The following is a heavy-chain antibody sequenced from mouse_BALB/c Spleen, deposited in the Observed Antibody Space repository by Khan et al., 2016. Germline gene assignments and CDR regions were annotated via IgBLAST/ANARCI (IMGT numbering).Heavy chain of an antibody. CDR3: ARSEDRYDSWFAY. V-gene: IGHV1-18*01. CDR1: GYTFTDYN. J-gene: IGHJ3*01. Sequence: VRLQQSGPELVKPGASVKIPCKASGYTFTDYNMDWVKQSHGKSLEWIGDINPNNGGTIYNQKFKGKATLTVDKSSSTAYMELRSLTSEDTAVXCSARSEDRYDSWFAYWGQGTLVTVSA. CDR2: INPNNGGT. D-gene: IGHD2-14*01.